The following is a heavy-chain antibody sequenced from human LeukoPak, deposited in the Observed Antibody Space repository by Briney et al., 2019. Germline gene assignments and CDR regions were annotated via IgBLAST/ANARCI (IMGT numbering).Heavy chain of an antibody. J-gene: IGHJ6*03. V-gene: IGHV3-30*02. CDR1: GFTFSSYG. Sequence: GGSLRLSCAASGFTFSSYGMHWVRQAPGKGLEWVAFIRYDGSNKYYADSVKGRFTISRDNSKNTLYLQMNSLRAEDTAVYYCAKVVQREYYYYYMDVWGKGTTVTVSS. CDR2: IRYDGSNK. CDR3: AKVVQREYYYYYMDV. D-gene: IGHD1-26*01.